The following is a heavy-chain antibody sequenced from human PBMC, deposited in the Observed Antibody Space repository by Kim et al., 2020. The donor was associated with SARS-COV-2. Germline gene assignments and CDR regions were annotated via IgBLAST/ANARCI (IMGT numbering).Heavy chain of an antibody. CDR1: GGTFSSYA. Sequence: SVKVSCKASGGTFSSYAISWVRQAPGQGLEWMGGIIPIFGTANYAQKFQGRVTITADESTSTAYMELSSLRSEDTAVYYCAGWYYYDSSGFTPFDYWGQGTLVTVSS. J-gene: IGHJ4*02. V-gene: IGHV1-69*13. D-gene: IGHD3-22*01. CDR2: IIPIFGTA. CDR3: AGWYYYDSSGFTPFDY.